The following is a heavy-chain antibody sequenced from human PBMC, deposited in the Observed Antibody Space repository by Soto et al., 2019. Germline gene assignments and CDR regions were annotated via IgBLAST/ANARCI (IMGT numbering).Heavy chain of an antibody. CDR2: ISGSGGST. D-gene: IGHD6-19*01. CDR3: AGAVAGPNWFDP. V-gene: IGHV3-23*01. CDR1: GFTFSSYA. J-gene: IGHJ5*02. Sequence: PGGSLRLSCAASGFTFSSYAMSWVRQAPGKGLEWVSAISGSGGSTYYADSVKGRFTISRDNSKNTLYLQMNSLRAEDTAVYYCAGAVAGPNWFDPWGQGTLVTVSS.